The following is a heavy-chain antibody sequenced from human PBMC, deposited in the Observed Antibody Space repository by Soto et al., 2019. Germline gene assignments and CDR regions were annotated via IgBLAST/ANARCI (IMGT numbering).Heavy chain of an antibody. J-gene: IGHJ6*02. V-gene: IGHV3-74*01. CDR1: GFTFSSCW. D-gene: IGHD2-2*02. Sequence: GGSLRLSCAASGFTFSSCWMHWVRQAPGKGLVWVSRINSDGSSTSYADSVKGRFTISRDNSKNTLFLQMNSLRAEDTALYFCAKDGTTAGIHYYGMDVWGQGTTVTVSS. CDR3: AKDGTTAGIHYYGMDV. CDR2: INSDGSST.